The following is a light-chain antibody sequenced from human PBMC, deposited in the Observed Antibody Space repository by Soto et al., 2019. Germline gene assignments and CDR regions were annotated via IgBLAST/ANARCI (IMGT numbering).Light chain of an antibody. Sequence: QSALTQPASVSGSPGQSITISCTGTSSDVGGYKYVSWYQQHPGKAPKLIIYEVTNRPSGVSNRFSGSKSDNTASLTMSGLQAEDEADYYCSSYTITSSVLFGGGTKVTVL. CDR2: EVT. CDR3: SSYTITSSVL. J-gene: IGLJ2*01. V-gene: IGLV2-14*01. CDR1: SSDVGGYKY.